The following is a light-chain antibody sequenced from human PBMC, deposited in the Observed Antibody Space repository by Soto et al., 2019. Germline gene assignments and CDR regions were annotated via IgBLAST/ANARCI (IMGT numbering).Light chain of an antibody. Sequence: DIQMTQSPSTLSASVGDRVTITCRASQSISSWLAGYQQKPGKAPKLLIYKASNLASGVPSRFRGSGSGTEFTLTISSLQPDDFATYYCQQYNSYPWTFGQGTKVEIK. V-gene: IGKV1-5*03. CDR3: QQYNSYPWT. CDR1: QSISSW. CDR2: KAS. J-gene: IGKJ1*01.